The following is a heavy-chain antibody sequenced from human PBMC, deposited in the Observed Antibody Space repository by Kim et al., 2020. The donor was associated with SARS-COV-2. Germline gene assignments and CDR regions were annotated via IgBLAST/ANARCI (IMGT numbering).Heavy chain of an antibody. Sequence: SETLSLTCTVSGGSISSSSYYWGWIRQPPGKGLEWIGSIYYSGSTYYNPSLKSRVTISVDTSKNQFSLKLSSVTAADTAVYYCARLRGIASQIGHWGQGTLVTVSS. CDR2: IYYSGST. V-gene: IGHV4-39*01. CDR1: GGSISSSSYY. J-gene: IGHJ1*01. D-gene: IGHD6-13*01. CDR3: ARLRGIASQIGH.